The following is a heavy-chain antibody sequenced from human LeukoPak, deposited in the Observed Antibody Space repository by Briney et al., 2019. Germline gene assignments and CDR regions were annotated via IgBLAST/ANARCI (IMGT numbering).Heavy chain of an antibody. CDR3: ARDRYDYGGNSGGYYYYYMDV. J-gene: IGHJ6*03. D-gene: IGHD4-23*01. CDR1: GYTFTGYY. CDR2: INPNSGGT. Sequence: ASVKVSCKASGYTFTGYYMHWVRQAPGQGLEWMGWINPNSGGTNYAQKFQGRVTMTRDTSISTAYMELSRLRSDDTAVYYCARDRYDYGGNSGGYYYYYMDVWGKGTMVTVSS. V-gene: IGHV1-2*02.